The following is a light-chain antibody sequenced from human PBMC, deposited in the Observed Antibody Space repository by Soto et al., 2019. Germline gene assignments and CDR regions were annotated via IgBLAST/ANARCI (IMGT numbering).Light chain of an antibody. CDR1: SSDVGSYNL. Sequence: QSALTQPASVSGSPGQSITISCTGTSSDVGSYNLVSWYQQHPGNAPKLMIYEVSKRPSGVSNRVSGSKSGNTVSLKISGVQAEDEADYYCCSYAGSSTYVFGTGTKLTVL. V-gene: IGLV2-23*02. CDR2: EVS. CDR3: CSYAGSSTYV. J-gene: IGLJ1*01.